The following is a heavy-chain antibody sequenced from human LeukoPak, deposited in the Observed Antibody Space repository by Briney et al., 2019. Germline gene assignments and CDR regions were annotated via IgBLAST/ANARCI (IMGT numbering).Heavy chain of an antibody. D-gene: IGHD5-18*01. J-gene: IGHJ4*02. CDR2: IWYDGSKK. CDR1: GFTFSSHG. Sequence: GGSLRLSCAASGFTFSSHGMHWVRQAPGKGLEWVAVIWYDGSKKQYAGSVKGRFTVSRDNSKNTLYLQMNSLRAEDTAVYYCARVLTASLDYWGQGTLVTVSS. V-gene: IGHV3-33*01. CDR3: ARVLTASLDY.